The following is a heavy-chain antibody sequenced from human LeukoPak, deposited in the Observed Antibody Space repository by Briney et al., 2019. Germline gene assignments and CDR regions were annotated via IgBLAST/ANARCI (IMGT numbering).Heavy chain of an antibody. CDR1: GFTFSSYA. Sequence: PGGSLRLSCAASGFTFSSYAMSWVRQAPGKGLEWVSAISGSGGSTYYADSVKGRFTISRDNSKNTLYLQMNSLRAEDTAVYYCAKLLDLPYYYDSSGYWDYWGQGTLVTVSS. CDR2: ISGSGGST. D-gene: IGHD3-22*01. J-gene: IGHJ4*02. CDR3: AKLLDLPYYYDSSGYWDY. V-gene: IGHV3-23*01.